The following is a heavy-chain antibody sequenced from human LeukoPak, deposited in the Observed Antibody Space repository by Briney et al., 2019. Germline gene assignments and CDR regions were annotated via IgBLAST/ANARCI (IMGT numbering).Heavy chain of an antibody. Sequence: PGGSLRLSCAASGFTFSDHVMHWVRQAPDKGLEWVAMISYDGNNKYYADSVKGRFTISRDNSKDTLYLQMNGLRAEDTAVYFCAKQSAGSAAWYSLHYDFWGQGTLVTVSS. CDR1: GFTFSDHV. V-gene: IGHV3-30*18. D-gene: IGHD6-13*01. CDR3: AKQSAGSAAWYSLHYDF. J-gene: IGHJ4*02. CDR2: ISYDGNNK.